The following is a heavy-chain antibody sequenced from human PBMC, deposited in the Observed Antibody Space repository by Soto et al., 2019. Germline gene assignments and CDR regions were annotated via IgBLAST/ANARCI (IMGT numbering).Heavy chain of an antibody. CDR2: IYHSGST. D-gene: IGHD6-13*01. CDR3: ARDRAAADYYGMDV. Sequence: SETLSLTCAVSGGSISSSNWWSWIRQPPGKGLEWIGEIYHSGSTNYNPSLKSRVTISVDKPKNQFSLKLSSVTAADTAVYYCARDRAAADYYGMDVWGQATTVTVSS. V-gene: IGHV4-4*02. J-gene: IGHJ6*02. CDR1: GGSISSSNW.